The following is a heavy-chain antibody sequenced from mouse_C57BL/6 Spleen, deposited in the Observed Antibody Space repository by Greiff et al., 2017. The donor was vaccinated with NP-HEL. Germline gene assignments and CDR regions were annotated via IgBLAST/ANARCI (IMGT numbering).Heavy chain of an antibody. CDR2: INPNNGGT. J-gene: IGHJ4*01. CDR1: GYTFTDYY. V-gene: IGHV1-26*01. Sequence: VQLQQSGPELVKPGASVKISCKASGYTFTDYYMNWVKQSHGKSLEWIGDINPNNGGTSYNQKFKGKATLTVDKSSSTAYMELRSLTSEDSAVYYCARPRRDAMDYWGQGTSVTVSS. CDR3: ARPRRDAMDY.